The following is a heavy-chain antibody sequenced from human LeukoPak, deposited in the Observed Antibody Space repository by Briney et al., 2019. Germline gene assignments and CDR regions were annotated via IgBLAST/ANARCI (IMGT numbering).Heavy chain of an antibody. CDR1: GFSFSNYA. D-gene: IGHD3-9*01. J-gene: IGHJ4*02. CDR2: ISGRDDST. CDR3: AKWGDYDVLTGYYDSDY. V-gene: IGHV3-23*01. Sequence: GESLRLSCAASGFSFSNYAMSWVRQVPGKGLEWVSAISGRDDSTYYADSVKGRFTISRDTSKNTLYLQMNSLRAEDTAVYYCAKWGDYDVLTGYYDSDYWGQGTLVTVSS.